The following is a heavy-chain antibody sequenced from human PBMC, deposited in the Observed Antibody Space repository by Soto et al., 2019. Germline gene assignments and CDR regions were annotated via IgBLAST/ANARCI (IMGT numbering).Heavy chain of an antibody. Sequence: SETLSLTCAVYGGSFSGYYRSWIRQPPGKGLEWIGEINHSGSTNYNPSLKSRVTISVDTSKNQFSLKLSSVTAADTAVYYCASAPRSSSEDIVVVPAAQAGYYYYMDVWGKGTTVTVSS. CDR2: INHSGST. V-gene: IGHV4-34*01. J-gene: IGHJ6*03. CDR1: GGSFSGYY. D-gene: IGHD2-2*01. CDR3: ASAPRSSSEDIVVVPAAQAGYYYYMDV.